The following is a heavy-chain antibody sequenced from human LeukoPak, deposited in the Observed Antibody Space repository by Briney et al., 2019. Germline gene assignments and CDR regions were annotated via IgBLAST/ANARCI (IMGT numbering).Heavy chain of an antibody. CDR3: AREEFASSSWYRHDAFDI. D-gene: IGHD6-13*01. Sequence: GGSLRLSCAASGFTFSSYSMNWVRQAPGKGREWVSSISSSSSYIYYADSVKGRFTISRDNAKNSLYLQMNSLRAEDTAVYYCAREEFASSSWYRHDAFDIWGQGTMVTVSS. V-gene: IGHV3-21*01. J-gene: IGHJ3*02. CDR1: GFTFSSYS. CDR2: ISSSSSYI.